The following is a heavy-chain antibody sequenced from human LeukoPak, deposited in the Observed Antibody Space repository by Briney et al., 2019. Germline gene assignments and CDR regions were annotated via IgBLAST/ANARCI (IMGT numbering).Heavy chain of an antibody. V-gene: IGHV1-69*01. J-gene: IGHJ5*02. CDR1: VGTLSRYA. CDR2: IIPIFGTA. D-gene: IGHD5-18*01. CDR3: ARESVFVREDTAYFGYNWFDP. Sequence: AVKVSRKSSVGTLSRYAISWVRQAPGKGVEWMGGIIPIFGTAKYAQKLQDRVNYTADESTNKAYIELDSLRSGDKAVYYCARESVFVREDTAYFGYNWFDPWGQGTLVTVSS.